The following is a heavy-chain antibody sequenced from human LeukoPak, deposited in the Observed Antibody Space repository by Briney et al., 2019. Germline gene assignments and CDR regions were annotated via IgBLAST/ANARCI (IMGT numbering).Heavy chain of an antibody. D-gene: IGHD3-22*01. CDR1: GYTFTSYG. J-gene: IGHJ1*01. V-gene: IGHV1-18*01. Sequence: ASVKVSCKASGYTFTSYGISWVRQAPGQGLEWMGWISAYNGNTNYAQKLQGRVTMTTDTSTSTAYMELRSLRSEDTAVYYCARVSYYYDSSGRPHLYFQHWGQGTLVTVSS. CDR2: ISAYNGNT. CDR3: ARVSYYYDSSGRPHLYFQH.